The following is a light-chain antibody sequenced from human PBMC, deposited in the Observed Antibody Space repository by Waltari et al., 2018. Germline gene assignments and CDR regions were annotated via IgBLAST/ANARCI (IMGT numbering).Light chain of an antibody. J-gene: IGLJ3*02. Sequence: QSVLTQPPSVSAAPGQKVTISCSGSSSNIGNNYVSWYQQLPGTAPKLLIYDNDNRPSGIPDRFSGSKSGTSATLDITGLQTGDEADYYCGAWDDSLTSSLFGGGTKLTVL. V-gene: IGLV1-51*01. CDR2: DND. CDR3: GAWDDSLTSSL. CDR1: SSNIGNNY.